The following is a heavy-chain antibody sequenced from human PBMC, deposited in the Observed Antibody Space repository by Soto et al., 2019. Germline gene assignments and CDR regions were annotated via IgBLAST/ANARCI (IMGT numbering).Heavy chain of an antibody. Sequence: EVQLVESGGGLVQPGGSLRLSCAASGFTFSSYDMHWVRQATGKGLEWVSAIGTAGDTYYPGSVKGRVTISRENAKNSLYLQMNSLRAGDTAVYYCARDRCSGGSCYGDMDVWGKGTTVTVSS. V-gene: IGHV3-13*01. CDR2: IGTAGDT. CDR1: GFTFSSYD. CDR3: ARDRCSGGSCYGDMDV. D-gene: IGHD2-15*01. J-gene: IGHJ6*03.